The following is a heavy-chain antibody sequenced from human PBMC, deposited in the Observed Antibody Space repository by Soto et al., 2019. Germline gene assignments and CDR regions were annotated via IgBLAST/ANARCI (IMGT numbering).Heavy chain of an antibody. CDR2: INHSGNT. V-gene: IGHV4-34*01. D-gene: IGHD6-13*01. J-gene: IGHJ5*02. Sequence: SETLSLTCAVYGASLSDNYCNWLRQPPRKGLEWIGEINHSGNTNYNPSLRSRVTISIDTSKNQLSLNLRSVSAADTAVYYCARGRGKFDAWGQGTPVTVSS. CDR3: ARGRGKFDA. CDR1: GASLSDNY.